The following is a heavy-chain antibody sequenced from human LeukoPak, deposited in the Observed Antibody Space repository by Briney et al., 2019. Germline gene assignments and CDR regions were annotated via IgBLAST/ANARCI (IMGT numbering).Heavy chain of an antibody. J-gene: IGHJ3*01. CDR2: INLSGST. CDR1: GGSFTGYY. Sequence: SETLSLTCAVFGGSFTGYYWSWIRQPPGKGLEWIGEINLSGSTNYNPSLKSRVTISVDTSKDQFSLKLSSVTAADTAIYYCAIGGSYYLYAFDVWGQGTMVTVSS. V-gene: IGHV4-34*01. CDR3: AIGGSYYLYAFDV. D-gene: IGHD1-26*01.